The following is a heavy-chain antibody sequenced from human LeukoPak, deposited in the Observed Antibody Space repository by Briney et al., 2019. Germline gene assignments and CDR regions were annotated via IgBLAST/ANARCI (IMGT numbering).Heavy chain of an antibody. Sequence: GGSLRLSCAASGFTFSSYSMNWVRQAPGKGLEWVSSISSSSSYIYYADSVKGRFTISRDNAKNSLDLQMNSLRAEDTDVYYCARDPFPLHYYDSSGPFDYWGQGTLVTVSS. V-gene: IGHV3-21*01. D-gene: IGHD3-22*01. J-gene: IGHJ4*02. CDR2: ISSSSSYI. CDR1: GFTFSSYS. CDR3: ARDPFPLHYYDSSGPFDY.